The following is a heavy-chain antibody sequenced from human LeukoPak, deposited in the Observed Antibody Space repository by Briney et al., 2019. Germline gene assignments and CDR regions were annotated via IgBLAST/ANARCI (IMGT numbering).Heavy chain of an antibody. CDR2: INPNSGGT. J-gene: IGHJ4*02. CDR3: ARGTIVGATPNDY. V-gene: IGHV1-2*02. Sequence: SVKLCCKASGYTFTGYYMHWVRQSAGPGLGWMGWINPNSGGTNFAQKFQGRVTMTRDTSISTAYMELNRLRSDDTAVYYCARGTIVGATPNDYWGQGTLVTVSS. D-gene: IGHD1-26*01. CDR1: GYTFTGYY.